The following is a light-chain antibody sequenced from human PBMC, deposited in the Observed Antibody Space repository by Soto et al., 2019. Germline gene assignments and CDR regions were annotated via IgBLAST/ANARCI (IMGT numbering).Light chain of an antibody. J-gene: IGKJ1*01. V-gene: IGKV1-5*01. CDR1: QSISSW. CDR3: QQYNSMRT. Sequence: DIQMTQSPSTLSASVGDRVTITCRASQSISSWLAWYQQKPGKAPKLLIYDASSLESGVPSRFSGSGSGTEFTLTISSLQTDDFAPYYCQQYNSMRTFGQGTQVDIX. CDR2: DAS.